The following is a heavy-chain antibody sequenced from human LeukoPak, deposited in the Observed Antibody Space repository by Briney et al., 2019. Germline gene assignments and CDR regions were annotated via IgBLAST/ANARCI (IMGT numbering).Heavy chain of an antibody. J-gene: IGHJ6*03. D-gene: IGHD5-12*01. CDR2: IRYDGSNK. Sequence: QSGGSLRLSCAASGFTFSSYGMYWVRQAPGKGLEWVAFIRYDGSNKYYADSVKGRFTVSRDNSKNTLYLQMKSLRAEDTAVYYCAKGGGYEARYYYYYLDVWGKGTTVTISS. V-gene: IGHV3-30*02. CDR3: AKGGGYEARYYYYYLDV. CDR1: GFTFSSYG.